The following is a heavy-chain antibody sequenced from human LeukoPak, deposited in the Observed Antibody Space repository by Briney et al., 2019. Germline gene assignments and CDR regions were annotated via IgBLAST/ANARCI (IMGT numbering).Heavy chain of an antibody. CDR2: MNPNSGTT. CDR1: GYTFTSYD. V-gene: IGHV1-8*02. J-gene: IGHJ6*01. CDR3: ARVSRGLRLAYYDYYGMDV. D-gene: IGHD4-17*01. Sequence: ASVKVSCKASGYTFTSYDINWVRQATGQGLEWMGWMNPNSGTTAYAQKFQGRVTMTRNASISTAYMEQSSLRSEDTAVYYCARVSRGLRLAYYDYYGMDVWGQGTTVTVSS.